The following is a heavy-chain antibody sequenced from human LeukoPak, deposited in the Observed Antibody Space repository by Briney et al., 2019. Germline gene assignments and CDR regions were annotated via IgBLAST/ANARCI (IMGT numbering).Heavy chain of an antibody. CDR3: TVTRAYYYYMDV. V-gene: IGHV4-39*01. D-gene: IGHD2-21*02. CDR2: VYYSGST. CDR1: GGSITSYNYY. J-gene: IGHJ6*03. Sequence: PSETLSLTCTVSGGSITSYNYYWGWIRQPPGKGLEWIGSVYYSGSTYYNPPLRSRITVSVDTSKNQFSLKLSSVTAADTAVYYCTVTRAYYYYMDVWGKGTTVTVSS.